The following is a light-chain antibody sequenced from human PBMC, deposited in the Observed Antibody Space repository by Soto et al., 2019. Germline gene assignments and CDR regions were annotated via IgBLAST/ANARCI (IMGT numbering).Light chain of an antibody. CDR1: QSVSSGY. CDR3: QQYGSSPLT. J-gene: IGKJ4*01. CDR2: ATS. V-gene: IGKV3-20*01. Sequence: EILLTQSPGTLSLSPGERATLSCRASQSVSSGYLVWYQQKPGQAPRLLIYATSNRATGIPDRFSGRGSGTDFTLTISRLEPKDFAIYYCQQYGSSPLTVGRGTKVDIK.